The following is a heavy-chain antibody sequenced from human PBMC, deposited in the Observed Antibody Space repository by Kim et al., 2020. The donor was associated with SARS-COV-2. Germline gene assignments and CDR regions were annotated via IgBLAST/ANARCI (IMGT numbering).Heavy chain of an antibody. D-gene: IGHD2-2*01. CDR1: GGSISSSNW. Sequence: SETLSLTCAVSGGSISSSNWWSWVRQPPGKGLEWIGEIYHSGSTNYNPSLKSRVTISVDTSKNQFSLKLSSVTAADTAVYYCASPRYCSSTSCYDFDYWGQGTLVTVSS. J-gene: IGHJ4*02. CDR2: IYHSGST. V-gene: IGHV4-4*02. CDR3: ASPRYCSSTSCYDFDY.